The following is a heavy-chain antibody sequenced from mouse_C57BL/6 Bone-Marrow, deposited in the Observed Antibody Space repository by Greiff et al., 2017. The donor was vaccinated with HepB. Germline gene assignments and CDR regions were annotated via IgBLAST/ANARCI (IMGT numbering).Heavy chain of an antibody. CDR1: GYPFTTYP. CDR2: FHPYNDDT. Sequence: QVQLQQSGAELVKPGASVKMSCKASGYPFTTYPIEWLKQNHGKSLEWIGNFHPYNDDTKYNEKFKGKATLTVAKSSSTVYLERSRLTSDDSAVYYCARRAREGYFHWYFDVWGTGTTVTVSS. V-gene: IGHV1-47*01. J-gene: IGHJ1*03. D-gene: IGHD2-3*01. CDR3: ARRAREGYFHWYFDV.